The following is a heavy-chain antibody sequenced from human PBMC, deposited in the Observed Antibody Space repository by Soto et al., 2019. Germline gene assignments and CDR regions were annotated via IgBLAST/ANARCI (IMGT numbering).Heavy chain of an antibody. D-gene: IGHD2-15*01. Sequence: GGSLRLSCTASGFSFSNAWMNWVRQAPGKGLEWVGRIKSKTDGETVDYAAPVKDTFTISRDDSKNTLYLQMNSLRIEDTAVYYCTTGVVAAQHNYWGQGTLVTVSS. CDR2: IKSKTDGETV. CDR3: TTGVVAAQHNY. J-gene: IGHJ4*02. CDR1: GFSFSNAW. V-gene: IGHV3-15*07.